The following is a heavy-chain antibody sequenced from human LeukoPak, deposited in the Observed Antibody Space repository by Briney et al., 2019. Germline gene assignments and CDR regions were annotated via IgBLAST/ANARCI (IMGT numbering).Heavy chain of an antibody. D-gene: IGHD3-9*01. J-gene: IGHJ4*02. CDR2: IYSSGST. V-gene: IGHV4-61*01. CDR3: ARVNYDILTGYYYFDY. Sequence: SETLSLTCTVSGGSVSSGSYYWSWIRQPPGKGLEWIGYIYSSGSTNYNSSLKSRVTISVDTSKNQFSLKLSSVTAADTAVYYCARVNYDILTGYYYFDYWGQGTLDTVSS. CDR1: GGSVSSGSYY.